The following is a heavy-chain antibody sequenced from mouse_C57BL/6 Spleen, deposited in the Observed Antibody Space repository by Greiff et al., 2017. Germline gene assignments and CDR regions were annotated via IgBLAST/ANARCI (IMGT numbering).Heavy chain of an antibody. Sequence: QVQLQQSGPGLVAPSQSLSITCTVSGFSFTSYAISWVRQPPGKGLEWLGVIWTGGGTNYNSALKSRLSISKDNSKSQVFLKMNSLQTDDTARYYCARAYDGYYDYFDYWGQGTTLTVSS. CDR2: IWTGGGT. CDR1: GFSFTSYA. V-gene: IGHV2-9-1*01. D-gene: IGHD2-3*01. CDR3: ARAYDGYYDYFDY. J-gene: IGHJ2*01.